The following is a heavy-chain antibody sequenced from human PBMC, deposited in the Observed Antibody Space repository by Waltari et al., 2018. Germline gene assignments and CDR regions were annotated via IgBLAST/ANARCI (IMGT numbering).Heavy chain of an antibody. CDR2: ISGSGGST. Sequence: EVQLLESGGGLVQPGGSLRLSWAASGFTFSSYAMSWVRTAPGKGLEWVSAISGSGGSTYYADSVKGRFTISRDNSKNTLYLQMNSLRAEDTAVYYCAKDMTFGGVIVDYWGQGTLVTVSS. D-gene: IGHD3-16*02. J-gene: IGHJ4*02. CDR3: AKDMTFGGVIVDY. CDR1: GFTFSSYA. V-gene: IGHV3-23*01.